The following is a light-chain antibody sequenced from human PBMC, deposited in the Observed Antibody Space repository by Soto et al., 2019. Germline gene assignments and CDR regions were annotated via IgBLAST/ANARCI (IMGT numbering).Light chain of an antibody. CDR2: EVS. V-gene: IGLV2-8*01. J-gene: IGLJ1*01. CDR3: TSYAGTYSFFYV. Sequence: QSALTQPPSASGSPGQSVTISCTGTSSDVGAYNYVSWYQQLPGKAPKLIIYEVSKRPSGVSDRFSGSKSGNTASLTVSGLQAEDEADYYCTSYAGTYSFFYVFGTGTKVTVL. CDR1: SSDVGAYNY.